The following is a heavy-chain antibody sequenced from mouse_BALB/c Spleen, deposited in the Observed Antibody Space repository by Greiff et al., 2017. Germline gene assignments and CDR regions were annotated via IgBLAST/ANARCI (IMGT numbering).Heavy chain of an antibody. CDR1: GDSITSGY. CDR2: ISYSGST. CDR3: ARIYYYGSSYVYAMDY. Sequence: EVKLQESGPSLVKPSQTLSLTCSVTGDSITSGYWNWIRKFPGNKLEYMGYISYSGSTYYNPSLKSRISITRDTSKNQYYLQLNSVTTEDTATYYCARIYYYGSSYVYAMDYWGQGTSVTVSS. D-gene: IGHD1-1*01. V-gene: IGHV3-8*02. J-gene: IGHJ4*01.